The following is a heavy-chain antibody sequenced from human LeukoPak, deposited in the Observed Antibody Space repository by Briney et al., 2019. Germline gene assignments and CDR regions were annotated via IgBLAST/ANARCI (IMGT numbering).Heavy chain of an antibody. V-gene: IGHV1-18*01. CDR3: ARDKVQYYYDSSGYYGTQTPFDY. J-gene: IGHJ4*02. Sequence: GASVRVSCKASGYTFTSYGISWVRQAPGQGLEWMGWISAYNGNTNYAQKLQGRVTMTTDTSTSTAYMELRSLRSDDTAVYYCARDKVQYYYDSSGYYGTQTPFDYWGQGTLVTVSS. CDR1: GYTFTSYG. D-gene: IGHD3-22*01. CDR2: ISAYNGNT.